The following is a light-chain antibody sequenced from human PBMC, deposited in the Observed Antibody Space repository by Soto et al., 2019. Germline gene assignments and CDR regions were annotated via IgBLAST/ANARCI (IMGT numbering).Light chain of an antibody. CDR3: QQYNNWPRT. CDR2: GAS. J-gene: IGKJ1*01. V-gene: IGKV3-20*01. Sequence: EIVLTQSPGTLSLSPGERATLSCRASQSVSSSDLAWYQQKPGQAPRLLIYGASSRATGIPDRFSGSGSGTDFTLTISGLEPEDSAVYYCQQYNNWPRTFGQGTKVDIK. CDR1: QSVSSSD.